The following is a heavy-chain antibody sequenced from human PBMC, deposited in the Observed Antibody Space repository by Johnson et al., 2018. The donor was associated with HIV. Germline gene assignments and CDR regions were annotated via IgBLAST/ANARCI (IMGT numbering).Heavy chain of an antibody. D-gene: IGHD3-22*01. CDR3: AREYYYDSSGTPVFDI. CDR1: GFTFSSYW. J-gene: IGHJ3*02. Sequence: EVQLVESGGGLVQPGGSLRLSCAASGFTFSSYWMSWVRQAPGKGLEWVANIKQDGREQYYVDSVKGRFTISRDNAKNSLYLQMNSLRAEDTAVYYCAREYYYDSSGTPVFDIWGQGTMVTVSS. V-gene: IGHV3-7*01. CDR2: IKQDGREQ.